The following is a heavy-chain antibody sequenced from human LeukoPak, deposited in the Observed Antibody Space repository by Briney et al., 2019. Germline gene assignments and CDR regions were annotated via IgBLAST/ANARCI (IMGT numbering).Heavy chain of an antibody. CDR2: IYYSGST. Sequence: SETLSLTCTVSGGSISSSSCYWGWIRQPPGKGLEWIGSIYYSGSTYYNPSLKSRVTISVDTSKNQFSLKLSSVTAADTAVYYCAGLWFGELLYNWFDPWGQGTLVTVSS. J-gene: IGHJ5*01. CDR1: GGSISSSSCY. V-gene: IGHV4-39*01. CDR3: AGLWFGELLYNWFDP. D-gene: IGHD3-10*01.